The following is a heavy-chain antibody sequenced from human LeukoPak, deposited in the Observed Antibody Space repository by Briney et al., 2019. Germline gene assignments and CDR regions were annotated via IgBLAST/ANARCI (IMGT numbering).Heavy chain of an antibody. CDR3: ARGALTPGPIAVETTHFDY. Sequence: ASVKVSCKASGGTFSSYVISWVRQAPGQGLEWMGRIIPILGAPNYAQKFQGRVTITADESTGTAYMELRSLRSKDTAVYYCARGALTPGPIAVETTHFDYWGQGTPVAVSS. D-gene: IGHD6-19*01. J-gene: IGHJ4*02. V-gene: IGHV1-69*13. CDR1: GGTFSSYV. CDR2: IIPILGAP.